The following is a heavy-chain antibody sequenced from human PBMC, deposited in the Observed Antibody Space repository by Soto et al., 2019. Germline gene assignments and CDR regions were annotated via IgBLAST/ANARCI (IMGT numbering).Heavy chain of an antibody. D-gene: IGHD4-17*01. J-gene: IGHJ4*02. CDR1: GFTFDDYA. V-gene: IGHV3-9*01. CDR3: AKDIGGPDYGDYGFDS. Sequence: ESGGGLVQPGRSLRLSCASSGFTFDDYAMHWVRQPPGKGLEWVSGISWDGSRAGYADSVKGRFTISRDNARNSLYLQITSRRPEDTALYYCAKDIGGPDYGDYGFDSWGQGTLITVSS. CDR2: ISWDGSRA.